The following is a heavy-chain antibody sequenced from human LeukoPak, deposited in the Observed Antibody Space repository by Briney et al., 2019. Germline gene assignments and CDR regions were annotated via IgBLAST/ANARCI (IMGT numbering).Heavy chain of an antibody. V-gene: IGHV3-23*01. CDR1: RFTFSKYA. Sequence: GGSLRLSCAASRFTFSKYAMSWVRQAPGKGLEWISTINSNGRRTYYADSVKGRFTISRDNSKNTLYLQMNSLRAEDTAVYYCAKGPWVFAFDIWGQGTMVTVSS. J-gene: IGHJ3*02. CDR2: INSNGRRT. CDR3: AKGPWVFAFDI.